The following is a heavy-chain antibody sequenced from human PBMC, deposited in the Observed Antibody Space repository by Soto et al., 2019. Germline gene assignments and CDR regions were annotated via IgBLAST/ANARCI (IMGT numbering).Heavy chain of an antibody. CDR3: AGGTAAAHSRPARRYFDY. Sequence: SVKVSCKSSGGTFRSYSINWVRQAPGQGLEWMGGIIPVFGITNHAQRFQTRVTISADESTTTAYMELSSLTSNDTAVYYCAGGTAAAHSRPARRYFDYWGQGTLVTVSS. CDR2: IIPVFGIT. J-gene: IGHJ4*02. D-gene: IGHD6-13*01. CDR1: GGTFRSYS. V-gene: IGHV1-69*13.